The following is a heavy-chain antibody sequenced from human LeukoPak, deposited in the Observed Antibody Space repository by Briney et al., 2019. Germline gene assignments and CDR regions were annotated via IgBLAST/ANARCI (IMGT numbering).Heavy chain of an antibody. CDR2: IKPDESRI. CDR1: GFTFGDYA. V-gene: IGHV3-7*03. CDR3: ARLILWETSNAFDI. D-gene: IGHD1-26*01. J-gene: IGHJ3*02. Sequence: GGSLRLSCTASGFTFGDYAMGWLRQAPGKGLEWLAHIKPDESRIFYADSVKGRFAISRDNAKNSVYLQMNSLRAEDTAVYFCARLILWETSNAFDIWGQGTMVTVSS.